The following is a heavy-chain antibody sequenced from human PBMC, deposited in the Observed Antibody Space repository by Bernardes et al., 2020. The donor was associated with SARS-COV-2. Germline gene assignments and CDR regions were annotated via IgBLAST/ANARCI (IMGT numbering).Heavy chain of an antibody. CDR2: IIPIFGTA. V-gene: IGHV1-69*13. CDR1: GGTFSSYA. J-gene: IGHJ4*02. D-gene: IGHD3-22*01. Sequence: SVKVSCKASGGTFSSYAISWVRQAPGQGLEWMGGIIPIFGTANYAQKFQGRVTITADESTSTAYMELSSLRSEDTAVYYCARDKDRRDYYDSSGYKFDYWGQGTLVTVSS. CDR3: ARDKDRRDYYDSSGYKFDY.